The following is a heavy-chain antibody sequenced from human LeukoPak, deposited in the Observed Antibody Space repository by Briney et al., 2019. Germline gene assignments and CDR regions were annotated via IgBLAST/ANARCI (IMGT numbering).Heavy chain of an antibody. J-gene: IGHJ5*02. D-gene: IGHD2-2*01. V-gene: IGHV1-46*01. CDR3: ARDACSSTICQAGGNWFDP. CDR2: INPSGGSR. Sequence: ASVTVSCKASGYTFTSYYTRWVRQAPGQGLEWKGTINPSGGSRSYAQKFQGRVTMTRDTSASAVYMELSSLRSEDTAVYFCARDACSSTICQAGGNWFDPWGQGTLVIVS. CDR1: GYTFTSYY.